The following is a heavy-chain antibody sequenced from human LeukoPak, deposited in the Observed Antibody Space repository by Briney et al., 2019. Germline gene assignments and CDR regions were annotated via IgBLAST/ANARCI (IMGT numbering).Heavy chain of an antibody. CDR1: GYIFSSYG. CDR2: ISAYNGNT. J-gene: IGHJ4*02. CDR3: ARESHITREDY. D-gene: IGHD1-14*01. Sequence: ASVKVSCKASGYIFSSYGISWVRQAPGQGLEWMGWISAYNGNTNYAQKLQGRVTMTTDTSTSTAYMELRSLTSDDTAIYYCARESHITREDYWGQGTLVTVSS. V-gene: IGHV1-18*01.